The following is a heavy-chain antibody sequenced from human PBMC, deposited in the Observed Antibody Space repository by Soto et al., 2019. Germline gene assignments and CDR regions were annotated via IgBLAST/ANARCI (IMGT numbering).Heavy chain of an antibody. CDR2: ISSSGSTI. Sequence: GGSLRLSCAASGFTFSDYYMSWIRQAPGKGLEWVSYISSSGSTIYYADSVKGRFTISRDNAKNSLYLQMNSLRAEDTAVYYCARVIPPYYSSGMDVWGQGTTVTVSS. CDR3: ARVIPPYYSSGMDV. CDR1: GFTFSDYY. V-gene: IGHV3-11*01. J-gene: IGHJ6*02.